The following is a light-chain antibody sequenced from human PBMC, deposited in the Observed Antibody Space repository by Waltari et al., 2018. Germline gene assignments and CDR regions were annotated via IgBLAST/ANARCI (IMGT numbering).Light chain of an antibody. V-gene: IGKV1-8*01. CDR1: QYISNY. CDR3: QQYFNYPRT. J-gene: IGKJ1*01. CDR2: EAS. Sequence: AFRMTQSPSSLLASTGDRVTITCRASQYISNYLAWFQQRPGKAPKLLIYEASTLQRGVPSRFSGSGSGTDFTLTITSLQSDDFATYYCQQYFNYPRTFGQGTRVEIE.